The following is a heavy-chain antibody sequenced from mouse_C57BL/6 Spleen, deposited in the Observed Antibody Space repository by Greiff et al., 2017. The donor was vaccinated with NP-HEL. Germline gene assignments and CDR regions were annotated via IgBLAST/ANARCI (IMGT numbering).Heavy chain of an antibody. CDR1: GYSITSGYY. V-gene: IGHV3-6*01. CDR2: ISYGGST. CDR3: ASSSYLDY. Sequence: ESGPGLVKPSQSLSLTCSVTGYSITSGYYWYWIRQFPENKLEWMGYISYGGSTNYNQSLKNRISLTRDTSKNQFFLKLTSVTTEDTATDYWASSSYLDYWGQGTTLTVSS. J-gene: IGHJ2*01. D-gene: IGHD1-1*01.